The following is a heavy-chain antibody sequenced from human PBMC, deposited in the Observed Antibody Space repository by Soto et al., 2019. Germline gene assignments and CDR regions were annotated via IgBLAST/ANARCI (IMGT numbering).Heavy chain of an antibody. V-gene: IGHV3-23*01. CDR3: AKDWTVAGPGYFDY. Sequence: PGGSLRLCCAASGFTFSSYAMSWVRQAPGKGLEWVSAISGSGGSTYYADSVKGRFTISGDNSKNTLYLQMNSLRAEDTAVYYCAKDWTVAGPGYFDYWGQGTLVTVSS. D-gene: IGHD6-19*01. CDR2: ISGSGGST. J-gene: IGHJ4*02. CDR1: GFTFSSYA.